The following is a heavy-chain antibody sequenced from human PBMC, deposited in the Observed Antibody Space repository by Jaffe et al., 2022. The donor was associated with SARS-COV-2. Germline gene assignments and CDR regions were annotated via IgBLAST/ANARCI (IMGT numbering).Heavy chain of an antibody. CDR2: IYSGGST. CDR1: GFTVSSNY. Sequence: EVQLVESGGGLIQPGGSLRLSCAASGFTVSSNYMSWVRQAPGKGLEWVSVIYSGGSTYYADSVKGRFTISRDNSKNTLYLQMNSLRAEDTAVYYCARATLSSGWSYIHFDYWGQGTLVTVSS. D-gene: IGHD6-19*01. CDR3: ARATLSSGWSYIHFDY. V-gene: IGHV3-53*01. J-gene: IGHJ4*02.